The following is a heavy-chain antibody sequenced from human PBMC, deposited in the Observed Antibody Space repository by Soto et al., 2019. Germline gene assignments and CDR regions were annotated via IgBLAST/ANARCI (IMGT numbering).Heavy chain of an antibody. CDR2: IYYSGST. J-gene: IGHJ4*02. CDR3: ARARKTVLLDATTEGYYFDY. D-gene: IGHD2-15*01. CDR1: GGSISSGGYY. V-gene: IGHV4-31*03. Sequence: SETLSLTCTVSGGSISSGGYYWSWIRQHPGKGLEWIGYIYYSGSTYYNPSLKSRVTISVDTSKNQFSLKLSSVTAADTAVYYCARARKTVLLDATTEGYYFDYWGQGTLVPVSS.